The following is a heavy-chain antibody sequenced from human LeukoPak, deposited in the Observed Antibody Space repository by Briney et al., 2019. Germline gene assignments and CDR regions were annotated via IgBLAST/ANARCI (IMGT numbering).Heavy chain of an antibody. V-gene: IGHV3-74*01. J-gene: IGHJ3*02. Sequence: PGRSLRLSCAASGFTFSSYWMHWVRQAPGKGLVWVSRINSDGSSTSYADSVKGRFTISRDNAKNTLYLQMNSLRAEDTAVYYCARSGSYYGAFDIWGQGTMVTVSS. D-gene: IGHD1-26*01. CDR1: GFTFSSYW. CDR2: INSDGSST. CDR3: ARSGSYYGAFDI.